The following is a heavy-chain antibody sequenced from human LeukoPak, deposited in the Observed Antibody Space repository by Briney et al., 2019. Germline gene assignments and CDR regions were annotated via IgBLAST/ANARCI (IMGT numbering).Heavy chain of an antibody. CDR1: GGSFSGYY. CDR3: AGTTARGLFEYYFDY. V-gene: IGHV4-34*01. CDR2: INHSGST. Sequence: SETLSLTCAVYGGSFSGYYWSWIRQPPGKGLEWIGEINHSGSTNYNPSLKSRVTISVDTSENQFSLKLSSVTAADTAVYYCAGTTARGLFEYYFDYWGQGTLVTVSS. D-gene: IGHD1-1*01. J-gene: IGHJ4*02.